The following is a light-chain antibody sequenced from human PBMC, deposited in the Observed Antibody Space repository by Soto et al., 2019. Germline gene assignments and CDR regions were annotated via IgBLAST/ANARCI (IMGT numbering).Light chain of an antibody. J-gene: IGKJ1*01. CDR3: QQYNILWT. CDR1: ESVSHR. Sequence: DIQMTQSHSTLSASVGDRVTITCRASESVSHRLAWYQRKPGKAPKLLIHKASILESGVPTRFSGSGSGTEFTLTISSLQPDDFGTYYYQQYNILWTFGQGTTVEMK. V-gene: IGKV1-5*03. CDR2: KAS.